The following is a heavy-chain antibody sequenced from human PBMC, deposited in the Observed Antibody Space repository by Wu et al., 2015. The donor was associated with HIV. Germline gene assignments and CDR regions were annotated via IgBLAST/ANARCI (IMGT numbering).Heavy chain of an antibody. V-gene: IGHV1-2*02. J-gene: IGHJ4*02. Sequence: QVQLVQSGAELRKSGASAKVSCTATGYTSTGHYTHWVRQAPGQRPEWMGWMNPNSGGTTYAPKFQGRVTMTRDTSTSTAYLELSSLRSDDTAVYYCARDYCSGGFCHYFFDSWGQGTLVTVSS. D-gene: IGHD2-15*01. CDR1: GYTSTGHY. CDR3: ARDYCSGGFCHYFFDS. CDR2: MNPNSGGT.